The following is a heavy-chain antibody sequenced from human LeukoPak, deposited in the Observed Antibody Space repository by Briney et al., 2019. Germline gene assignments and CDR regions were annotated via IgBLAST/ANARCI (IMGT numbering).Heavy chain of an antibody. Sequence: PGGSLRLSCAASGFTFSSHWMHWVRQAPGKGLVWVSRINSDGRNLNYADSVKGRFTISRDNAKNSLYQQMNSLRAEDTAVYYCARDGPNSSGYYILDYWGQGTLVTVSS. J-gene: IGHJ4*02. CDR2: INSDGRNL. CDR3: ARDGPNSSGYYILDY. CDR1: GFTFSSHW. V-gene: IGHV3-74*01. D-gene: IGHD3-22*01.